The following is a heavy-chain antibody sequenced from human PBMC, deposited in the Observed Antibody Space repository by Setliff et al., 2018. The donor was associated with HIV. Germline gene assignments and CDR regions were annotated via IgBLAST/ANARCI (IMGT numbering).Heavy chain of an antibody. Sequence: PSETLSLTCTVSGGSISSNNYYWGWIRQPPGKGLEWIASIYYSGSTYYNPSLKSRITISVDTSKNQFSLNLRSVTAADTAVYYCAREPAAGAYYFDYWGQGTLVTVSS. J-gene: IGHJ4*02. D-gene: IGHD6-13*01. V-gene: IGHV4-39*07. CDR2: IYYSGST. CDR1: GGSISSNNYY. CDR3: AREPAAGAYYFDY.